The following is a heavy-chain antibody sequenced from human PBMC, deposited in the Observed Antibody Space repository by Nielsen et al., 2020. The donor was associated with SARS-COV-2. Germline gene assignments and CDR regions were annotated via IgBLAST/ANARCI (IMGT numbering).Heavy chain of an antibody. V-gene: IGHV3-11*01. CDR2: ISSSSSTI. Sequence: WIRQPPGKGLEWVSYISSSSSTIYYADSVKGRFTISRDNAKNSLYLQMNSLRAEDTAVYYCARDQPNLYSSSFFSFFYYYGMDVWGQGTTVTVSS. J-gene: IGHJ6*02. D-gene: IGHD6-13*01. CDR3: ARDQPNLYSSSFFSFFYYYGMDV.